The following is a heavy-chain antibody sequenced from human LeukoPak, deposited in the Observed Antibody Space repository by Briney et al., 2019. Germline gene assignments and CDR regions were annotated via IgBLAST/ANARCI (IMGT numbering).Heavy chain of an antibody. Sequence: GSLRLSCAASGFSFSTYAMHWVRQAPGKGPEWVTAISSDGSNKNYADFVQGRFTSSRDNSKNPLYLQMNSLRAEDTAVYYCAKGGHSYGYADYWGQGTLVTVSS. D-gene: IGHD5-18*01. V-gene: IGHV3-30*18. CDR2: ISSDGSNK. CDR3: AKGGHSYGYADY. CDR1: GFSFSTYA. J-gene: IGHJ4*02.